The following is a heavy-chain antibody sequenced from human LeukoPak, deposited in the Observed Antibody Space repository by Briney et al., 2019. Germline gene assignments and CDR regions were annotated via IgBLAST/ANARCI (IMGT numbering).Heavy chain of an antibody. CDR1: GGTFSSYA. CDR3: ARVIETEYSGYDPSYYFDY. CDR2: IIPILGIA. V-gene: IGHV1-69*04. Sequence: SVKVSCKASGGTFSSYAISWVRQAPGQGLEWMGRIIPILGIANYARKFQGRVTITADKSTSTAYMELSSLRSDDTAVYYCARVIETEYSGYDPSYYFDYWGQGTLVTVSS. J-gene: IGHJ4*02. D-gene: IGHD5-12*01.